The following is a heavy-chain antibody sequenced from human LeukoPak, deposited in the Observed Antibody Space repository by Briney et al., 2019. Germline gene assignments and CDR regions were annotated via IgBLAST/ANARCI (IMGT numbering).Heavy chain of an antibody. D-gene: IGHD4-17*01. CDR1: GGSISSYY. V-gene: IGHV4-4*07. CDR2: IYTSGTT. J-gene: IGHJ4*02. CDR3: ARLSYDYGDPFFDY. Sequence: SETLSLTCTVSGGSISSYYWSWIRQPAGKGLEWIGRIYTSGTTNYNPSLKSRVTMSVDTSKNQFSLKLSSVTAADTAVYYCARLSYDYGDPFFDYWGQGTLVTVSS.